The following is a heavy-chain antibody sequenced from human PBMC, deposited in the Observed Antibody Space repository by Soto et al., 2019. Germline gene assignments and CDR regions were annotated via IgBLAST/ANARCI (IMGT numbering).Heavy chain of an antibody. D-gene: IGHD2-2*01. CDR1: GGSISSGGYY. Sequence: SETLSLTCTVSGGSISSGGYYWSWIRQHPGKGLEWIWYIYYSGSTYYNPSLKSRVTISVDTSKNQFSLKLSSVTAADTAVYYCAREKVVPAGRWFDPWGQGTLVTVSS. CDR3: AREKVVPAGRWFDP. V-gene: IGHV4-31*03. J-gene: IGHJ5*02. CDR2: IYYSGST.